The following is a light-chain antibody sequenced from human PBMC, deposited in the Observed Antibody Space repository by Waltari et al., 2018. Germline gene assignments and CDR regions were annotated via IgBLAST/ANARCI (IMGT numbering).Light chain of an antibody. J-gene: IGLJ3*02. V-gene: IGLV1-40*01. CDR1: SSNTGAGYG. CDR3: QSYDKILSAWV. Sequence: QSVLTQPPSVSGAPGQRVTVSCTGSSSNTGAGYGVQWYQQFPGRAPKLVIYANTYRPSGVPDRFSATKSGSSASLAITGLQAEDEADYYCQSYDKILSAWVFGGGTKLTVL. CDR2: ANT.